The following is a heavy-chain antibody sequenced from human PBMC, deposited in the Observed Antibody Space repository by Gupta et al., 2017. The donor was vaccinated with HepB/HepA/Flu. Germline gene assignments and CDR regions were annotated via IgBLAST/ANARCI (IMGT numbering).Heavy chain of an antibody. CDR2: IYYSGST. CDR1: GGSITCTSYY. V-gene: IGHV4-39*01. Sequence: QLQLQESGPGLVKPSETLSLTCTVSGGSITCTSYYWGWTRQPPGKGLEWIGSIYYSGSTYYNPSLKSRVTISVDTSKNQFSLKLSSVTAADTAVYYCASLLLVGATGTSDYWGQGTLVTVSS. J-gene: IGHJ4*02. D-gene: IGHD1-26*01. CDR3: ASLLLVGATGTSDY.